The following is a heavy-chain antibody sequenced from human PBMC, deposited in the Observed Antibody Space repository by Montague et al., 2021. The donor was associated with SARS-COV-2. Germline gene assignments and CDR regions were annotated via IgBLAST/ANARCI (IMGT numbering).Heavy chain of an antibody. J-gene: IGHJ4*02. Sequence: SLSLSCAASGFTFSSYEMNWVRQAPGKGLEWVSYISSSGSTIYYADSVKGRFTISRDNAKNSLYLQMNSLRAEDTAVYYCARDLGGRGNTITIFGVVIPTFDYWGQGTLVTVSS. V-gene: IGHV3-48*03. D-gene: IGHD3-3*01. CDR1: GFTFSSYE. CDR3: ARDLGGRGNTITIFGVVIPTFDY. CDR2: ISSSGSTI.